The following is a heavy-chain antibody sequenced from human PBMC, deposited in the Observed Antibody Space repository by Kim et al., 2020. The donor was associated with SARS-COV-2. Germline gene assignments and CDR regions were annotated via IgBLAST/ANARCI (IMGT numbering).Heavy chain of an antibody. Sequence: SETLSLTCTVSGGSITNYYWSWIRQPPEKGLEWIGYIYDNGTTNYNPSLKSRVTISVDTSKNQFSLKLSSVTAADTALFYCARGYRGTPTAGWVFAYWGQGTLVTVSS. V-gene: IGHV4-59*13. CDR2: IYDNGTT. CDR3: ARGYRGTPTAGWVFAY. D-gene: IGHD1-1*01. J-gene: IGHJ4*02. CDR1: GGSITNYY.